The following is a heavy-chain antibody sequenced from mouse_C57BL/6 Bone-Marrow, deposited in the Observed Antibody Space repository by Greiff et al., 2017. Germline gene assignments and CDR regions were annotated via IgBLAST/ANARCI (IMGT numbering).Heavy chain of an antibody. CDR2: IYPRSGNT. V-gene: IGHV1-81*01. D-gene: IGHD1-1*01. J-gene: IGHJ4*01. CDR1: GYTFTSYG. CDR3: AREWYYYGSSPYYYAMDY. Sequence: VKLQQSGAELARPGASVKLSCKASGYTFTSYGISWVKQRTGQGLEWIGEIYPRSGNTYYNEKFKGKATLTADKSSSTAYMELRSLTSEDSAVYFCAREWYYYGSSPYYYAMDYWGQGTSVTVSS.